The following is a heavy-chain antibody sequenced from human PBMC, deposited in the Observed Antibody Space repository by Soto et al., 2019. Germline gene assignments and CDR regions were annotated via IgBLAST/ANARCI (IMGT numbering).Heavy chain of an antibody. CDR2: IVPIFGTT. Sequence: QVQLVQSGAEVKKPGSSVKVSCKVSGGTFSNYAIDWVRLAPGHGLEWMGGIVPIFGTTYYTQKFQGRATIIADDSANTAYLEMSSLRSEDTAIYYCARVEAVAGLCDYHGLDVWGQGTAVTVSS. V-gene: IGHV1-69*12. CDR1: GGTFSNYA. D-gene: IGHD6-19*01. J-gene: IGHJ6*02. CDR3: ARVEAVAGLCDYHGLDV.